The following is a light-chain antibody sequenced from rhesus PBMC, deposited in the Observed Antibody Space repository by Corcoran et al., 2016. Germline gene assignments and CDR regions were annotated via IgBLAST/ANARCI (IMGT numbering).Light chain of an antibody. Sequence: DIQMTQSPSSLSTSIGDTVTITCRASQSISSWLAWYQQKPGNAPQLLIYEASTLGRGVPSRFSGRGSGTHFTLIISNLQSEYFATYYCQQYSSGPYSFGPGTKVEIK. CDR3: QQYSSGPYS. CDR2: EAS. J-gene: IGKJ2*01. V-gene: IGKV1-22*01. CDR1: QSISSW.